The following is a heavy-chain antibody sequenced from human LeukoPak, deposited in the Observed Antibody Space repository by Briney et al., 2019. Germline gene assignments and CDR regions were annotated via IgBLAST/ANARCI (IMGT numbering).Heavy chain of an antibody. CDR3: ARRRVGATFYYYYYMDV. CDR1: GGSFSGYY. V-gene: IGHV4-34*01. J-gene: IGHJ6*03. D-gene: IGHD1-26*01. Sequence: SETLSLTCAVYGGSFSGYYWSWIRQPPGKGLEWIGEINHSGSTNYNPSLKSRVTISVDTSKNQFSLKLSSVTAADPSVYYCARRRVGATFYYYYYMDVWGKGPRSPSP. CDR2: INHSGST.